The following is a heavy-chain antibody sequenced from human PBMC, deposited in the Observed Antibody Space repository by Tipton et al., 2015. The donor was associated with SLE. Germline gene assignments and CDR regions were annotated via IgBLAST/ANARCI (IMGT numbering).Heavy chain of an antibody. D-gene: IGHD6-13*01. J-gene: IGHJ4*02. CDR2: ISRDGSST. Sequence: SLRLSYAASGFTFCTFWVHWVRQAPGKGLGWVSRISRDGSSTNYADSVKGRFTISRDNAKNTLYLQMNSLRAEDTAVYYCSRVGGGSWYWGQGTLVSVSP. CDR1: GFTFCTFW. V-gene: IGHV3-74*01. CDR3: SRVGGGSWY.